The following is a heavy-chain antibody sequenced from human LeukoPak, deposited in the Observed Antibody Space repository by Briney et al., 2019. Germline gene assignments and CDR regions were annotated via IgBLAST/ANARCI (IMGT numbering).Heavy chain of an antibody. D-gene: IGHD6-19*01. CDR2: IYYSGSN. Sequence: SETLSLTCTVSGGSISSYYWSWVRQPPGKGLEWVGYIYYSGSNNYNPSLKSRLTIFVDTPKNQCSLKLSSVAAAHTAVYYCARSPAAVTGTGWFDPWGQGTLVTVSS. CDR1: GGSISSYY. J-gene: IGHJ5*02. V-gene: IGHV4-59*08. CDR3: ARSPAAVTGTGWFDP.